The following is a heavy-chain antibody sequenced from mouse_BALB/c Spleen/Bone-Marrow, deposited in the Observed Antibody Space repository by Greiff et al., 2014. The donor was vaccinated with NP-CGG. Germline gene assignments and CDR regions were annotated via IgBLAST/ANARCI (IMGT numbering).Heavy chain of an antibody. CDR1: GYTFTDYN. D-gene: IGHD2-14*01. CDR2: INPNNGGT. CDR3: AREVRRFSAMDY. V-gene: IGHV1-18*01. Sequence: VQLKESGPELVKPGASVKIPCKASGYTFTDYNMDWVKQSHGKSLEWIGDINPNNGGTIYNQKFKGKATLTVDKSSSTAYMELRSLTSEDTAVYYCAREVRRFSAMDYWGQGTSVTVSS. J-gene: IGHJ4*01.